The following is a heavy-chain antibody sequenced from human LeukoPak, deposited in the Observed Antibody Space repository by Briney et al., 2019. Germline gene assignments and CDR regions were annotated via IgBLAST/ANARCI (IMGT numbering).Heavy chain of an antibody. D-gene: IGHD4-17*01. CDR2: ISYDGSNK. CDR3: ARDFMDGDYVYYFDY. CDR1: GDSINSNN. V-gene: IGHV3-30-3*01. Sequence: PSETLSLTCTVSGDSINSNNYYWGWIRQAPGKGLEWVAVISYDGSNKYYADSVKGRFTISRDNSKNTLYLQMNSLRAEDTAVYYCARDFMDGDYVYYFDYWGQGTLVTVSS. J-gene: IGHJ4*02.